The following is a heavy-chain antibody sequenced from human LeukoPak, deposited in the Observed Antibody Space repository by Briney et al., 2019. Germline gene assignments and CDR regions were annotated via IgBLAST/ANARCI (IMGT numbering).Heavy chain of an antibody. Sequence: PGGSLRLFCATSGFTFVDYGLSWVRRAPGKGLEWLCAINYNGAITDYADSVKGRFTISRGNAKNSLYLRMDSLRAEDTALYYCARDRLGPSFSVSHFDLWGQGTLVTVSS. V-gene: IGHV3-20*04. J-gene: IGHJ4*02. D-gene: IGHD3-3*02. CDR1: GFTFVDYG. CDR2: INYNGAIT. CDR3: ARDRLGPSFSVSHFDL.